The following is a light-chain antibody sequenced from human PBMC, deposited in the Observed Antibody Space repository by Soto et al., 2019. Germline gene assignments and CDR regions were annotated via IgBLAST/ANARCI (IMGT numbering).Light chain of an antibody. V-gene: IGKV3-20*01. Sequence: EIVVTQSPATLSLSPGERATLSCRASQSVSSHLAWYQQKPGQAPRLLIDDASNRATGIPARFSGSGSGTDFTLTISRLEPEDFAVYYAQQYGSSPRTFGQGTKVDIK. CDR1: QSVSSH. CDR2: DAS. CDR3: QQYGSSPRT. J-gene: IGKJ1*01.